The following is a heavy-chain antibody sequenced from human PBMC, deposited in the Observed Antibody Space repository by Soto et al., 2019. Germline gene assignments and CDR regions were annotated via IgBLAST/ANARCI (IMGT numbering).Heavy chain of an antibody. CDR1: GFSLSTRGVG. D-gene: IGHD2-21*01. J-gene: IGHJ4*02. CDR3: AHSQGLWDPFHY. V-gene: IGHV2-5*01. Sequence: GSGPTLVNPTPTLTLTCTFSGFSLSTRGVGVGWIRQPPGKALEWLALIYWNDDNRYSPSLKRRLTITKDTSKNQVVLTMTNMDPVDTATYYCAHSQGLWDPFHYWGQGTLVTVSS. CDR2: IYWNDDN.